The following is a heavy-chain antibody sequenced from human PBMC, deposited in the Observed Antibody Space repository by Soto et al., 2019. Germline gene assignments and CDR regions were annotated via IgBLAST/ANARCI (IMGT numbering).Heavy chain of an antibody. D-gene: IGHD2-15*01. V-gene: IGHV4-31*03. CDR1: GGSISSGGYY. J-gene: IGHJ6*02. CDR2: IYYSGST. CDR3: ARVTLGGVVVVAATGDYYYGMDV. Sequence: SETLSLTCTVSGGSISSGGYYWSWIRQHPGKGLEWIGYIYYSGSTNYNPSLKSRVTISVDTSKNQFSLKLSSVTAADTAVYYCARVTLGGVVVVAATGDYYYGMDVWGQGTTVTVSS.